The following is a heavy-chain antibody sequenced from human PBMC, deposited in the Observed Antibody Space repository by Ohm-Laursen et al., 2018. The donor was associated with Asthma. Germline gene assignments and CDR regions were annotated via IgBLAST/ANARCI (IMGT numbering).Heavy chain of an antibody. J-gene: IGHJ4*02. CDR3: ARADDYGDYGVFLDY. V-gene: IGHV3-21*01. CDR2: ISSSSSYI. CDR1: GFTFSSYS. D-gene: IGHD4-17*01. Sequence: SLRLSCAASGFTFSSYSMNWVRQAPGKGLEWVSSISSSSSYIYYADSVKGRYTISRDNAKNSLYLQMNSLRAEDTAVYYCARADDYGDYGVFLDYWGQGTLVTVSS.